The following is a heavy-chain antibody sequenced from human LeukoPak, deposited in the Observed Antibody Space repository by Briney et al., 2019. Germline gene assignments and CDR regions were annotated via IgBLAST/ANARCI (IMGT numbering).Heavy chain of an antibody. CDR1: GFTFSSYA. CDR2: ISGRGGST. J-gene: IGHJ4*02. D-gene: IGHD3-9*01. Sequence: PGGPLRLSCAASGFTFSSYAMSWVPQAPGKGLEGVSAISGRGGSTYYADSVKGRVTISRDNSKNTLYLQMNSLGAEDTAVYYCARPDTLRYFDWPRLSWGQGTLVTVSS. CDR3: ARPDTLRYFDWPRLS. V-gene: IGHV3-23*01.